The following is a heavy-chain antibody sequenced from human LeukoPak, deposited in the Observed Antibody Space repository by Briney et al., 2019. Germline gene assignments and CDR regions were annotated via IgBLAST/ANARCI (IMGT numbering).Heavy chain of an antibody. CDR3: ARPLVYYDSSGYYPLDY. V-gene: IGHV3-21*01. CDR1: GCTFSSYS. Sequence: GGSLRLSCAASGCTFSSYSMNWVRQAPGKGLEWVSSISSSSSYIYYADSVKGRFTISRDNAKNSLYLQMNSLRAEDTAVYYCARPLVYYDSSGYYPLDYWGQGTLVTVSS. D-gene: IGHD3-22*01. CDR2: ISSSSSYI. J-gene: IGHJ4*02.